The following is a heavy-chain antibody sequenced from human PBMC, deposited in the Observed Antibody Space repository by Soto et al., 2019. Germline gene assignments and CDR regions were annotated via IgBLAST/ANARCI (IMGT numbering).Heavy chain of an antibody. CDR1: RYAFTSYA. V-gene: IGHV1-3*01. Sequence: ASSKVSCKDSRYAFTSYAMHSFRDAPGQRLEWMGWIGAGNGNTKYSQKFQGRVTITRDTSASTAYMELSSLRSEVTAVYYCARSIVLVTALDYWGQGTLVTVSS. CDR3: ARSIVLVTALDY. CDR2: IGAGNGNT. D-gene: IGHD2-21*02. J-gene: IGHJ4*02.